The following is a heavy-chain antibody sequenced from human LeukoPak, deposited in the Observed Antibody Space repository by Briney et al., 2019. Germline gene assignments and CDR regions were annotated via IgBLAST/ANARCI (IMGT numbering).Heavy chain of an antibody. CDR2: IYYSGST. Sequence: ETLSLTCTVSGGSISSGGYYWSWIRQPPGKGLEWIGYIYYSGSTNYNPSLKSRVTISVDTSKNQFSLKLSSVTAADTAVYYCARHHYDYGDHYYFDYWGQGTLVTVSS. J-gene: IGHJ4*02. CDR3: ARHHYDYGDHYYFDY. D-gene: IGHD4-17*01. CDR1: GGSISSGGYY. V-gene: IGHV4-61*08.